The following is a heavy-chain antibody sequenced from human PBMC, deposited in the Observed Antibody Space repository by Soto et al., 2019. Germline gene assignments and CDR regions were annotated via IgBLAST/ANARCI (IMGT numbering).Heavy chain of an antibody. CDR3: ARGRPPYCSETKCYWTDDY. CDR2: LRESGDGR. V-gene: IGHV3-23*01. Sequence: EVQLLESGGGLVQPGGSLRLSCAASGFTFSAHPMSCLRQAPGKGLEWVSSLRESGDGRYYADSVKGRFTISRDNFRNTVYLQMNSLRADDTAVYYCARGRPPYCSETKCYWTDDYWGQGTLVTVSS. J-gene: IGHJ4*02. D-gene: IGHD2-15*01. CDR1: GFTFSAHP.